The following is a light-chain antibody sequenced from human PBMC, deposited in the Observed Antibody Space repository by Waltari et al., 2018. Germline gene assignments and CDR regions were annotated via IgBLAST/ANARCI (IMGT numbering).Light chain of an antibody. CDR1: QSLTSNY. CDR2: GTS. J-gene: IGKJ4*01. V-gene: IGKV3-20*01. Sequence: EILLTQSPGTLSLSPGERATVSCRASQSLTSNYLAWYQQKLGQAPRLLIFGTSSMATEIPDSLSGSGSGTDFTFTISRLEADDFAVYYCQQYDSSPLTFGGGTKVEIK. CDR3: QQYDSSPLT.